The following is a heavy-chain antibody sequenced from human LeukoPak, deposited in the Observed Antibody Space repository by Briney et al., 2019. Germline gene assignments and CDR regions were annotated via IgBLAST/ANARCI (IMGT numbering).Heavy chain of an antibody. Sequence: GGSLRLSCAASGFAFTDYAISWVRQAPGKGLEWVSAITDSGGATYYADSVKGRFTISRDNSKNTLYLQMNSLRGDDTAIYYCAKAYTRSWYAAFDIWGQGTMVTISS. J-gene: IGHJ3*02. CDR3: AKAYTRSWYAAFDI. CDR2: ITDSGGAT. D-gene: IGHD6-13*01. CDR1: GFAFTDYA. V-gene: IGHV3-23*01.